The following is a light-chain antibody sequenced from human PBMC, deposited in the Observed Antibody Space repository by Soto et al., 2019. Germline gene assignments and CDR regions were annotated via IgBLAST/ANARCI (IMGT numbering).Light chain of an antibody. V-gene: IGLV1-40*01. Sequence: QSVLTQPPSASGAPGQRVTISCTGSSSNIGAGYDVHWYQQLPGTAPKLLIYGNSNRPSGVPDRFSGSKSGTSASLAITGLQAEDEADYYCQSYDSSLGDGVFGGGTKVTVL. J-gene: IGLJ3*02. CDR3: QSYDSSLGDGV. CDR2: GNS. CDR1: SSNIGAGYD.